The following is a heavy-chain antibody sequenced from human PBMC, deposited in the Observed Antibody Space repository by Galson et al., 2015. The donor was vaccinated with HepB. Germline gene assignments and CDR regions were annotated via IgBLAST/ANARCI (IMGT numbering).Heavy chain of an antibody. V-gene: IGHV5-51*01. CDR2: IFPGDSDT. CDR1: GYYFANYW. Sequence: QSGAEVKKPGESLKISCKASGYYFANYWIAWVRQMPGKGLECMGIIFPGDSDTKYSPSFQGQVTISADRSNTTAYLQWSSLKASDTAMYHCARYPDFYDTTGYYWGGFDYWGLGTLVTVSS. D-gene: IGHD3-22*01. CDR3: ARYPDFYDTTGYYWGGFDY. J-gene: IGHJ4*02.